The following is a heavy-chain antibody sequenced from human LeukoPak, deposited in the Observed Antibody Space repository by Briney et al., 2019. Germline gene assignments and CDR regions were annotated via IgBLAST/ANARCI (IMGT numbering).Heavy chain of an antibody. D-gene: IGHD3-9*01. CDR1: GFTFSSYG. V-gene: IGHV3-30*18. CDR2: ISYGGSNK. Sequence: GGSPRLSCAASGFTFSSYGMHWVSQAPGKGVEGGAVISYGGSNKYYADSVKGRFTISRDNSKNTLYLQMNSLRAEDTAVYYCAKTRYFDWLLDYWGQGTLVTVSS. CDR3: AKTRYFDWLLDY. J-gene: IGHJ4*02.